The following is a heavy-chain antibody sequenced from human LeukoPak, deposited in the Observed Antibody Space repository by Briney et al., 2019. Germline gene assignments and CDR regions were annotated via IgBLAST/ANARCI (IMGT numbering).Heavy chain of an antibody. CDR2: IYYSGST. V-gene: IGHV4-31*03. D-gene: IGHD2-15*01. CDR1: GGSISSGGYY. CDR3: ARQGYPGNYYYYGMDV. J-gene: IGHJ6*02. Sequence: SETLSLTCTVSGGSISSGGYYWSWIRQHPGKGLEWIGYIYYSGSTYYNPSLKSRVTISVDTSKNQFSLKLSSVTAADTAVYYCARQGYPGNYYYYGMDVWGQGTTVTVSS.